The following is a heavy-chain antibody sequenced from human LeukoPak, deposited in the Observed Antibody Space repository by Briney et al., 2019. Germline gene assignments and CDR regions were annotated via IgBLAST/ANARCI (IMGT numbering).Heavy chain of an antibody. J-gene: IGHJ6*03. CDR2: IWYDGSNK. V-gene: IGHV3-33*01. D-gene: IGHD3-3*01. CDR1: GFTFSSYG. CDR3: VRGSLASGVVVYYYYYLDV. Sequence: GGSLRLSCAASGFTFSSYGMHWVRQAPGKGLEWVAVIWYDGSNKYYADSVKGRFTISRDNSKNTLYLQMNSLRAEDTAVYYCVRGSLASGVVVYYYYYLDVWGKGTTVTVSS.